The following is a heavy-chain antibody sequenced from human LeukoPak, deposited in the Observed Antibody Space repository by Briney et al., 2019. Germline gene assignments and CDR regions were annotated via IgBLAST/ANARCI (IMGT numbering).Heavy chain of an antibody. V-gene: IGHV4-39*01. D-gene: IGHD3-10*01. CDR2: IYYSGST. J-gene: IGHJ4*02. Sequence: SETLSLTCTVSGGSIGSSSYYWGWIRQPPGKGLEWIGSIYYSGSTYYNPSLKSRVTISVDTSKNQFSLKLSSVTAADTAVYYCARSSTYYYGSGSYHSKVPFDYWGQGTLVTVSS. CDR3: ARSSTYYYGSGSYHSKVPFDY. CDR1: GGSIGSSSYY.